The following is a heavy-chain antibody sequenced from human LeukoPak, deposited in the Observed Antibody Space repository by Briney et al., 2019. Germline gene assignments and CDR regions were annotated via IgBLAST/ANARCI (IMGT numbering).Heavy chain of an antibody. CDR2: IYYSGST. D-gene: IGHD2/OR15-2a*01. CDR1: GGSISSSSYY. CDR3: ARATPDTSFRVSAFNI. V-gene: IGHV4-39*07. Sequence: SETLSLTCTVSGGSISSSSYYWGWIRQPPGKGLEWIGSIYYSGSTSYNPSLKSRVTMSVDTSRNQFSLKLNSVTAADTAVYYCARATPDTSFRVSAFNIWGQGTMVTVSS. J-gene: IGHJ3*02.